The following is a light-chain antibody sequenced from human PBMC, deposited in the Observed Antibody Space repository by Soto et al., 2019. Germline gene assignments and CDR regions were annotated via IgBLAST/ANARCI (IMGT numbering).Light chain of an antibody. CDR2: DAS. CDR1: HDIRNY. J-gene: IGKJ4*01. Sequence: DIQMTQSPSSLSASVGDRVTITCQASHDIRNYLNWYQQKPGQAPRLLIHDASRLQTGVPSRFSGSGSGTDFILNITSLQPDDIATYHCQQYDNLPLTFGGGTKLEI. CDR3: QQYDNLPLT. V-gene: IGKV1-33*01.